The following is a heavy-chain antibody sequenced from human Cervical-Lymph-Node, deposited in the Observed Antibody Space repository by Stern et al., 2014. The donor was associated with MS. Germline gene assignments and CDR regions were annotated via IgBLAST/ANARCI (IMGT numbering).Heavy chain of an antibody. D-gene: IGHD6-13*01. Sequence: VQLVESGGGVVQPGRSLRLSCAASGFTFSDYGMHWVRQAPGKGLEWVAVIWYDGSHQYYADSVKGRFTISRDNPKNTVYLQMNSLRAEDTAVYYCARGIAAAGNFDYWGQGTLVTVSS. V-gene: IGHV3-33*01. J-gene: IGHJ4*02. CDR2: IWYDGSHQ. CDR3: ARGIAAAGNFDY. CDR1: GFTFSDYG.